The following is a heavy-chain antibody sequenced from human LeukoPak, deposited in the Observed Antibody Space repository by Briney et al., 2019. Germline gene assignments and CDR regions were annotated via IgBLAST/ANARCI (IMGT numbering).Heavy chain of an antibody. D-gene: IGHD3-16*01. CDR1: GFPISSGHYY. CDR2: IYIGGST. Sequence: SQTLSLTCTASGFPISSGHYYWSWLRQPAGKGLEYIGRIYIGGSTTYNPSLNSRVTISGDTYKTQFSLNLSPVTAADTAVYYCASRDAYYSEYFYHWGQGTLVTVSS. CDR3: ASRDAYYSEYFYH. J-gene: IGHJ1*01. V-gene: IGHV4-61*02.